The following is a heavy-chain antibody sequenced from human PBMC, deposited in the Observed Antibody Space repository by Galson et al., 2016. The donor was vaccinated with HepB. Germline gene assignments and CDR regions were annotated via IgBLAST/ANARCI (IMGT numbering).Heavy chain of an antibody. CDR3: ARVVVGESNYGGDSRFDY. J-gene: IGHJ4*02. Sequence: SVKVSCKASGYTFSSYGIIWVRQAPGQGLEWMGWISPYNGNTNSAQKVHGRVTMTTDTSTSTANLVLRSLRSDDTSLYYCARVVVGESNYGGDSRFDYWGQGTLVTVSS. D-gene: IGHD4-23*01. V-gene: IGHV1-18*04. CDR1: GYTFSSYG. CDR2: ISPYNGNT.